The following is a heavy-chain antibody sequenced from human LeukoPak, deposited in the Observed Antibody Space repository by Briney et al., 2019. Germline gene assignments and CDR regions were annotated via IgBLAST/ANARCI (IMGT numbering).Heavy chain of an antibody. CDR2: IKQDGGEM. Sequence: PGGSLRLSCAASGFTFSSYWMHWVRQAPGKGLEWVANIKQDGGEMYYVDSVKGRFTISRDNAKNSLYLQMNSMRAEDTAVYYCARVDDYLWGSYGPKYYFDYWGQGTLVTVSS. V-gene: IGHV3-7*01. J-gene: IGHJ4*02. CDR3: ARVDDYLWGSYGPKYYFDY. CDR1: GFTFSSYW. D-gene: IGHD3-16*01.